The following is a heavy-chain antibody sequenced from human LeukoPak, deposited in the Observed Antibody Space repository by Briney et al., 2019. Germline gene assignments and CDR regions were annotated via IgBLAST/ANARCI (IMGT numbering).Heavy chain of an antibody. V-gene: IGHV3-74*01. J-gene: IGHJ3*02. CDR2: INPDGSVT. Sequence: PGGSLRLSCAASEFYWMHWVRQAPGKGLVWVSRINPDGSVTSYADSVKGRFTISRDNSKNTLYLQMNSLRAEDTAVYYCAKDRNYWSGYYTADDAFGIWGQGTMVTVSS. CDR1: EFYW. CDR3: AKDRNYWSGYYTADDAFGI. D-gene: IGHD3-3*01.